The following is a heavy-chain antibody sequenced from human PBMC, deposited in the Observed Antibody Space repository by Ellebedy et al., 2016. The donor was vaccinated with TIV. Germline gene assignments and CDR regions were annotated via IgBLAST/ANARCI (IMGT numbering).Heavy chain of an antibody. CDR1: GFTFSSYG. CDR3: ARDMTYYYDSSGYYRFDAFDI. D-gene: IGHD3-22*01. Sequence: PGGSLRLSCATSGFTFSSYGMHWVRQAPGKGLEWVAVISYDGSNKYYTNSVKGRFTISRDNSKNTLYLQMNSLRAEDTAVYYCARDMTYYYDSSGYYRFDAFDIWGQGTMVTVSS. J-gene: IGHJ3*02. CDR2: ISYDGSNK. V-gene: IGHV3-30*03.